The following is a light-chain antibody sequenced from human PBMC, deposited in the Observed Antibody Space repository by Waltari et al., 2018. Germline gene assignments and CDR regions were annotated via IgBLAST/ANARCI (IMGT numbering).Light chain of an antibody. CDR3: QQYYSYPPLT. V-gene: IGKV1-8*01. J-gene: IGKJ4*01. Sequence: AIRITQSPSSISASTGDRVTITCRASQGISSYLAWYQQKPGKAPKLLIYAASTLQSGVPSRFSGSGSGTDFTLTISCLQSEDFATYYCQQYYSYPPLTFGGGTKVEIK. CDR1: QGISSY. CDR2: AAS.